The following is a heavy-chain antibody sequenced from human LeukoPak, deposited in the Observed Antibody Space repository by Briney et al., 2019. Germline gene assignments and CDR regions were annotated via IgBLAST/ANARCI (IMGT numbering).Heavy chain of an antibody. Sequence: GASVKVSCKASGFTFTSSAVQWVRQARGQRLEWIGWIVVGSGNTNYAQEFQERVTITRDMSTSTAYMELSSLRSEDTAVYYCAADRGAAAGTRYYYYYYGMDVWGQGTTVTVSS. CDR3: AADRGAAAGTRYYYYYYGMDV. V-gene: IGHV1-58*01. CDR1: GFTFTSSA. J-gene: IGHJ6*02. CDR2: IVVGSGNT. D-gene: IGHD6-13*01.